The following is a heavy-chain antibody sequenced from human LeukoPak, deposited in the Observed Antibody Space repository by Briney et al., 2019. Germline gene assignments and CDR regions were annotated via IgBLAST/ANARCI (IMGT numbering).Heavy chain of an antibody. CDR2: IRYDGSNK. D-gene: IGHD3-10*01. CDR3: ARARRSGGITMVRGVKDRGWFDS. J-gene: IGHJ5*01. V-gene: IGHV3-30*02. CDR1: GFTFSSYG. Sequence: GGSLRLSCAASGFTFSSYGMHWVRQAPGKGLEWVTFIRYDGSNKYYADSVKGRFTISRDNSKNTLYLQMNSLRAEVTAVFYCARARRSGGITMVRGVKDRGWFDSWGQGILVTVSS.